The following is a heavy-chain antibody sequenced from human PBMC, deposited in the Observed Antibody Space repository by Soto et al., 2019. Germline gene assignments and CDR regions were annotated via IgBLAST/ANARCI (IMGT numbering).Heavy chain of an antibody. D-gene: IGHD3-16*02. CDR1: GFTFSNYG. CDR3: AKDHLWGSYRYGSLEY. Sequence: QVQLVESGGGVVQPGRSLRLSCAASGFTFSNYGMHWVRQAPGKGLEWVAVISYDGSNKYYVDSVKGRFTISRDNSKNTLYLQMNSLRAEDTAVYYCAKDHLWGSYRYGSLEYWGQGNLVTVSS. V-gene: IGHV3-30*18. CDR2: ISYDGSNK. J-gene: IGHJ4*02.